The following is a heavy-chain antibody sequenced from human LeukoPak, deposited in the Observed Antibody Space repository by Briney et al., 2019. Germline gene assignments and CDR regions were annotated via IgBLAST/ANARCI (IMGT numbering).Heavy chain of an antibody. CDR1: GYTFTIYY. CDR2: INPSGGST. J-gene: IGHJ5*02. Sequence: ASVKVSCKASGYTFTIYYMHWVRQAPGQGLEWMGIINPSGGSTSYAQKFQGRVTMTRDTSTSTVYMELSSLRSEDTAVYYCARSPRIFGVVILQGFDPWGQGTLVTVSS. D-gene: IGHD3-3*02. V-gene: IGHV1-46*01. CDR3: ARSPRIFGVVILQGFDP.